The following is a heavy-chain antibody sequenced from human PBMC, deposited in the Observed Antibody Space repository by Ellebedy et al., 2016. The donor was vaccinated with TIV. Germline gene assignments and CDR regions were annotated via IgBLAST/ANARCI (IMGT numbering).Heavy chain of an antibody. CDR2: VYYSGST. Sequence: MPSETLSLTCTVSGGSISSSTYYWDWIRQPPGKGLEWIWSVYYSGSTYYNPSLKSRVTISVDTSKNQFSLRLSSVAAADTAVYYCARRSRGDGAPGYWGQGTLVTVSS. CDR1: GGSISSSTYY. D-gene: IGHD1-26*01. V-gene: IGHV4-39*01. J-gene: IGHJ4*02. CDR3: ARRSRGDGAPGY.